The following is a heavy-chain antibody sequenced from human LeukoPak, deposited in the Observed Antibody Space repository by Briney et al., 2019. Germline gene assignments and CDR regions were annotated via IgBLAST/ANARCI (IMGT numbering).Heavy chain of an antibody. D-gene: IGHD6-6*01. CDR1: GFTFSSYSMN. Sequence: GSLRLSCAASGFTFSSYSMNWVRQAPGKGLEWIGSIYYSGSTYYNPSLKSRVTISVDTSKNQFSLKLSSVTAADTAVYYCARYSSSSGFDYWGQGTLVTVSS. V-gene: IGHV4-59*05. CDR3: ARYSSSSGFDY. J-gene: IGHJ4*02. CDR2: IYYSGST.